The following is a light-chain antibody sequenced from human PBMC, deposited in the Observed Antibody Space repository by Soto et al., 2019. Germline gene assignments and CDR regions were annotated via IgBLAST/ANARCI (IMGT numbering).Light chain of an antibody. CDR1: SGYSNYK. CDR2: VGTGGIVG. Sequence: QSVATQPPSASASLGGSVTLTCTLSSGYSNYKVDWYQQRPGKGPRFVMRVGTGGIVGFRGDGIPDRFSVLGSGLNRYLTIKNSQEEDESDYHCGADHGSGNNFVVVFGGGTKLTVL. CDR3: GADHGSGNNFVVV. J-gene: IGLJ2*01. V-gene: IGLV9-49*01.